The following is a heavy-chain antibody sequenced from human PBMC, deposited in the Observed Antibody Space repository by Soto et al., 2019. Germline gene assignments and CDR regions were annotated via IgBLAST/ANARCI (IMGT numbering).Heavy chain of an antibody. J-gene: IGHJ6*02. Sequence: QVQLVQSGAEVKKPGASVKVSCKAYGYTFTSYYMHWVRQAPGQGLEWMGIINPSGVSTSYAQRFQGRVTMTRDTSTSTVYMELSSLRSEDTAVYYCARELMATIQYYYYYGMDVWGQGTTVTVSS. CDR1: GYTFTSYY. V-gene: IGHV1-46*01. CDR3: ARELMATIQYYYYYGMDV. CDR2: INPSGVST. D-gene: IGHD5-12*01.